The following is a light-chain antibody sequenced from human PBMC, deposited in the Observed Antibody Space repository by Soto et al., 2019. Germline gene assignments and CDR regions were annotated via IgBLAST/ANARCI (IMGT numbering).Light chain of an antibody. V-gene: IGKV1-5*01. Sequence: DIQMTQSPSALSAVVGDRVTITCRASQSISNWLAWYQQKPGKAPKFLIYDASSLESGVPSRFSGSGSGTEFTLTISSLQPDDFATYYCQQYNSFPRTFGQGTKVEI. CDR2: DAS. CDR3: QQYNSFPRT. J-gene: IGKJ1*01. CDR1: QSISNW.